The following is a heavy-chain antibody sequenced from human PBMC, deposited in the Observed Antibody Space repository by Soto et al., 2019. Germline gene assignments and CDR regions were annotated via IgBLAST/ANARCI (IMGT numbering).Heavy chain of an antibody. J-gene: IGHJ4*02. CDR3: AVNPFDY. V-gene: IGHV3-30*03. CDR1: GFTFSGYG. Sequence: QVQLVESGGGVVQPGRSLRLSRAASGFTFSGYGMHWVRQAPGKGLEWVAVISDDGSNKYYADSVKGRFTISRDNSKNTLYLQMSSLRPEDTAVNYGAVNPFDYWGQGTLVTVSS. CDR2: ISDDGSNK.